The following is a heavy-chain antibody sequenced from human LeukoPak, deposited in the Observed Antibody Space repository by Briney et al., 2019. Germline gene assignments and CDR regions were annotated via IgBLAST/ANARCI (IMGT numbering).Heavy chain of an antibody. J-gene: IGHJ4*02. V-gene: IGHV3-21*01. D-gene: IGHD6-13*01. CDR1: GFTFSSYS. CDR2: ISSSSSYI. CDR3: ASEGTIAAAGPLDY. Sequence: SGGSLRLSCAASGFTFSSYSMNWVRQAPGRGLEWVSSISSSSSYIYYADSVKGRFTISRDNSKNTLYLQMNSLRAEDTAVYYCASEGTIAAAGPLDYWGQGTLVTVSS.